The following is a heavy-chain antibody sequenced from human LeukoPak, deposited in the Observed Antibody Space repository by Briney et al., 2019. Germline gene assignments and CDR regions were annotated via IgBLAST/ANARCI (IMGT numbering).Heavy chain of an antibody. V-gene: IGHV3-30*03. CDR3: ARRAGAYSHPYDY. CDR2: ISYDGSNK. Sequence: GGSLRLSCAASGFTFSSYGMHWVRQAPGKGLEWVAVISYDGSNKYYADSVKGRFTISRDDSKNTLYLQMNSLRAEDTAVYYCARRAGAYSHPYDYWGQGTLVTVSS. J-gene: IGHJ4*02. D-gene: IGHD4/OR15-4a*01. CDR1: GFTFSSYG.